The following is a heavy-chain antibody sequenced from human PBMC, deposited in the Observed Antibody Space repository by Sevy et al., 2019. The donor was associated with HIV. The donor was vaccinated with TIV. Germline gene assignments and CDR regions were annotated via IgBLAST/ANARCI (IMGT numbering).Heavy chain of an antibody. D-gene: IGHD2-15*01. J-gene: IGHJ6*02. Sequence: ASVKVSCKASGYTFTSYGISWVRQAPGQGLEWMGWISAYNGNTNYAQKLQGRVTMTTDTSTSTAYMELRSLGSDDTAVYYCARDPGYCSGGSCSEYYYYGMDVWGQGTTVTVSS. CDR2: ISAYNGNT. CDR1: GYTFTSYG. V-gene: IGHV1-18*01. CDR3: ARDPGYCSGGSCSEYYYYGMDV.